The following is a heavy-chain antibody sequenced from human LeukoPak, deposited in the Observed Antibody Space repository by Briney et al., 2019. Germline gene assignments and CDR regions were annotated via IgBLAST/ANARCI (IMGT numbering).Heavy chain of an antibody. J-gene: IGHJ3*02. CDR3: VRGLYCSRTSCAPDAFDI. CDR1: GFSISDRY. CDR2: TRNKANTYTT. D-gene: IGHD2-2*01. V-gene: IGHV3-72*01. Sequence: GGSLRLSCAASGFSISDRYMDWVRQAPGKGLEWVGRTRNKANTYTTEYAASVKGRFTISRDDSKNSLYLQMNSLKTEDTAVYCCVRGLYCSRTSCAPDAFDIWGQGTMVTVSS.